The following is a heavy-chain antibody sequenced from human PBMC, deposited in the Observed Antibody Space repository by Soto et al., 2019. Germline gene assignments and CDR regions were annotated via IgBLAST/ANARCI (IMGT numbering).Heavy chain of an antibody. V-gene: IGHV3-7*01. Sequence: EVQLVESGGGLVQPGGSLRLSCAASGFTLSSYWTNWVRLAPGKGLEWVANIKQDGSQKNYVDSVKGRFTISIDNAKNSLYLQMSSLSAEDTALYYCMTSMTTHDYWGQGTLVTVSS. CDR2: IKQDGSQK. J-gene: IGHJ4*02. CDR3: MTSMTTHDY. CDR1: GFTLSSYW. D-gene: IGHD4-17*01.